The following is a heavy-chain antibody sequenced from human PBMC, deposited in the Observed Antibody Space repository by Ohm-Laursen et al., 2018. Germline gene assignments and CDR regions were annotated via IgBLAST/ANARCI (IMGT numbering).Heavy chain of an antibody. CDR1: GFTFSDYA. J-gene: IGHJ3*01. Sequence: SLRLSCSASGFTFSDYAMSWVRQAPGKGLEWVSAISTGGLTTYYADSVKDRFTISRGNSKNTLYLQMDSLRAEDTALFYCAKGVGYDSSGYVAFDVWGQGTMVTVSS. D-gene: IGHD3-22*01. V-gene: IGHV3-23*01. CDR2: ISTGGLTT. CDR3: AKGVGYDSSGYVAFDV.